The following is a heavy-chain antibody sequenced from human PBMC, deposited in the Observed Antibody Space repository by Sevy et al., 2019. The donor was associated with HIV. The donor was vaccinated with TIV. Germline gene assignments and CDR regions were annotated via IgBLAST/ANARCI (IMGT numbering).Heavy chain of an antibody. CDR2: ISAYNGNT. J-gene: IGHJ4*02. CDR3: ARPYCSGGSCYRWYFDY. V-gene: IGHV1-18*01. CDR1: GYTFISYG. Sequence: ASVKVSCKASGYTFISYGITWVRQAPGQGLEWMGWISAYNGNTNYPQKLQGRVTMTTDTSTSTAYMELRSLRSDDTAVYYCARPYCSGGSCYRWYFDYWGQGTLVTVSS. D-gene: IGHD2-15*01.